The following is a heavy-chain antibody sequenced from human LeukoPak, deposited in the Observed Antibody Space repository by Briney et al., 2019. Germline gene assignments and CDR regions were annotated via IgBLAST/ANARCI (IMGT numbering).Heavy chain of an antibody. CDR3: ARRRGFVAVAGTEPFDY. CDR2: ISWNSGSI. Sequence: GGSLRLSCAASGFTFDDYAMHWVRQAPGKGLEWVSGISWNSGSIGYADSVKGRFTISRDNAKNSLYLQMNSLRAEDTALHYCARRRGFVAVAGTEPFDYWGQGTLVTVSS. CDR1: GFTFDDYA. V-gene: IGHV3-9*01. J-gene: IGHJ4*02. D-gene: IGHD6-19*01.